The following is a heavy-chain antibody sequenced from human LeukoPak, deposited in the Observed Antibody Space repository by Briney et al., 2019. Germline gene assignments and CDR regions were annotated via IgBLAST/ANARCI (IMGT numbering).Heavy chain of an antibody. CDR2: ISGDGTRT. CDR1: GFSFSSYA. CDR3: ARDYYDSSGQTFDAFDI. J-gene: IGHJ3*02. V-gene: IGHV3-23*01. D-gene: IGHD3-22*01. Sequence: GGSLRLSCAASGFSFSSYAMTWARQAPVKGLEWVSAISGDGTRTYYADSVKGRFTISRDNSKNTLYLQMNSLRAEDTAVYYCARDYYDSSGQTFDAFDIWGQGTMVTVSP.